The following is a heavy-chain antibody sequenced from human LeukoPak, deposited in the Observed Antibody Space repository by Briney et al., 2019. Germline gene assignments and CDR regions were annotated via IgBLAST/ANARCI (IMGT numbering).Heavy chain of an antibody. CDR3: AKDSSPDSSGYFPRRAYFDY. D-gene: IGHD3-22*01. J-gene: IGHJ4*02. Sequence: GGSLRLSCAAYGFTFGSYAMSWVRQAPGKGLEWVSAISGSGGSTYYADSVKGRFTISRDNSKNTLYLQMNSLRAEDTAVYYCAKDSSPDSSGYFPRRAYFDYWGQGTLVTVSS. V-gene: IGHV3-23*01. CDR2: ISGSGGST. CDR1: GFTFGSYA.